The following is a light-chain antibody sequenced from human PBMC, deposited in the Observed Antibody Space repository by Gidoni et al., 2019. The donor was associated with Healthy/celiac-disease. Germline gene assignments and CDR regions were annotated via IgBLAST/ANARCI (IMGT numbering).Light chain of an antibody. J-gene: IGLJ2*01. V-gene: IGLV2-14*01. CDR2: EVS. CDR1: SSDVGGYNY. CDR3: SSYTSSSSVV. Sequence: QSALTQPASVSGSPGQSITLPCTGTSSDVGGYNYVPWYQPHPGKAPKLMIYEVSNRPSGVSNRFSGSKSGNTASLTISGLQAEDEADYYCSSYTSSSSVVFGGGTKLTVL.